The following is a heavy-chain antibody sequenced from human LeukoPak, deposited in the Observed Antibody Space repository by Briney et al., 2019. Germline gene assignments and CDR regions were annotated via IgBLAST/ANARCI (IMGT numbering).Heavy chain of an antibody. J-gene: IGHJ5*02. CDR1: RFTFSSYG. Sequence: PGGSLRLSCAASRFTFSSYGMSWVRQAPGKGLEWVSAISGSGGSTYYADSGKGRFTISRDNSKNTLYLQMNSLRAEDTAVYYCAKGTLVAAIRANAFDPWGQGTLVTVSS. D-gene: IGHD2-15*01. CDR3: AKGTLVAAIRANAFDP. CDR2: ISGSGGST. V-gene: IGHV3-23*01.